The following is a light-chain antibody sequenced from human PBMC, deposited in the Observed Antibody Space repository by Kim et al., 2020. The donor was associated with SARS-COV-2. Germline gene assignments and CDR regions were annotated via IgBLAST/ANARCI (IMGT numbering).Light chain of an antibody. V-gene: IGKV3-15*01. CDR2: GAS. CDR1: QSVSSN. CDR3: HQYNNWPLT. Sequence: MSPGESAPLSGRARQSVSSNLAWDQQKPGQAPRRLIYGASTRATGIPARFSGSGSGTQFTLTISSLQSEDFAVYYCHQYNNWPLTFGGGTKVDIK. J-gene: IGKJ4*01.